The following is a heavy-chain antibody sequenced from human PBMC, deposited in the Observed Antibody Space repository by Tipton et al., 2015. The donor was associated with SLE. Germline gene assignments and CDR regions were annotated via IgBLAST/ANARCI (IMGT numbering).Heavy chain of an antibody. CDR1: GGSISSHY. CDR3: ARDAVDDQYSYGMDV. V-gene: IGHV4-59*11. CDR2: TAYSGTT. Sequence: TLSLTCTVSGGSISSHYWSWIRQPPGKGLEWIGYTAYSGTTTYNPSLKSRVTMSVDTSKNQVALHLSSVTAADTAVYFCARDAVDDQYSYGMDVWGQGTTVTVSS. J-gene: IGHJ6*02. D-gene: IGHD1-1*01.